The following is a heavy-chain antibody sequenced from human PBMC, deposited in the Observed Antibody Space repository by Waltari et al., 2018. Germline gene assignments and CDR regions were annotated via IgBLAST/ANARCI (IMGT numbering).Heavy chain of an antibody. V-gene: IGHV1-3*01. Sequence: QVQLVQSGAEVKKPGASVKVSCKASGYTFTSYAMHWVRQAPGQRLEWMGWINAGNGNTKYSQEFQGRVTISVDTSKNQIFLKLSSVTAADTALYYCASQNVFFYVVDYWGQGALVTVSS. CDR1: GYTFTSYA. CDR3: ASQNVFFYVVDY. CDR2: INAGNGNT. J-gene: IGHJ4*02. D-gene: IGHD3-16*01.